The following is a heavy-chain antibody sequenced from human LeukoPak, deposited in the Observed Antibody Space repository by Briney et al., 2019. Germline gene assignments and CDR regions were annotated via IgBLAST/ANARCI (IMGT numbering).Heavy chain of an antibody. CDR3: ASGFLDDFWSGHF. Sequence: GGSLRLSCAASEFTYWMSWVRQASGKGLEWVANIKQDGSEKYYVDSVKGRFTISRDNAKKSLYLQMNSLRAEDTAVYYCASGFLDDFWSGHFWGQGTLVTVSS. V-gene: IGHV3-7*01. D-gene: IGHD3-3*01. CDR2: IKQDGSEK. J-gene: IGHJ4*02. CDR1: EFTYW.